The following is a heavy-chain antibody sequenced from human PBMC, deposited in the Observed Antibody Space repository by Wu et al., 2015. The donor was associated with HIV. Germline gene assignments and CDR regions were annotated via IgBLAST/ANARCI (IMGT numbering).Heavy chain of an antibody. J-gene: IGHJ6*03. CDR1: GGTFSSYA. D-gene: IGHD5-24*01. CDR2: IIPIFGTA. CDR3: ARGSRDGYNLALGRDRRPSYYYYMDV. V-gene: IGHV1-69*12. Sequence: QVQLVQSGAEVKKPGSSVKVSCKASGGTFSSYAISWVRQAPGQGLEWMGGIIPIFGTANYAQKFQGRVTITADESTSTAYMELSSLRSEDTAVYYCARGSRDGYNLALGRDRRPSYYYYMDVWGKGDHGSPSP.